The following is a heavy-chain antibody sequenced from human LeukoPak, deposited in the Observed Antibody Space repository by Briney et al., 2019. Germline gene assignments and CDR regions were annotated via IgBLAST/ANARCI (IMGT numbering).Heavy chain of an antibody. CDR3: ARYASGSYYWFDP. Sequence: SETLSLTCTVSGGSISSNIYYWGWIRQPPGKGLEWIGTIYYSGSTYYNPSLKSRVTISVDTSKSQFSLKLSSVTTADTALYYCARYASGSYYWFDPWGQGTLVTVSS. J-gene: IGHJ5*02. D-gene: IGHD3-10*01. CDR1: GGSISSNIYY. CDR2: IYYSGST. V-gene: IGHV4-39*01.